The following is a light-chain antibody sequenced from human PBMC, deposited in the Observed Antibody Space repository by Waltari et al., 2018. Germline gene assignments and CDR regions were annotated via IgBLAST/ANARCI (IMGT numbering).Light chain of an antibody. CDR1: QSVNSNY. CDR2: GAS. Sequence: EIVLTQSPGTLSLSPGVRATLSCRASQSVNSNYLAWYQQKPGQAPRLLIYGASCRATGIPDRFSGSGSVTDFTLTISRLEPEDFAVYYCQQYGRPPITFGQGTRLEIK. CDR3: QQYGRPPIT. J-gene: IGKJ5*01. V-gene: IGKV3-20*01.